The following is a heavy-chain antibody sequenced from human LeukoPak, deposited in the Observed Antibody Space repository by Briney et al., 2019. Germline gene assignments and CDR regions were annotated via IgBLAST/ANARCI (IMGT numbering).Heavy chain of an antibody. CDR2: IKQDGSEK. J-gene: IGHJ3*02. V-gene: IGHV3-7*01. Sequence: GGSLRLSCAASGFTFSNYRMSWVRQAPGKGLEWVANIKQDGSEKNYVDSVKGRFTISRDNAKNSLYLQMNSLRAEDTAVYYCAGEIGAAGPSDAFDIWGQGTMVTVSS. D-gene: IGHD6-13*01. CDR1: GFTFSNYR. CDR3: AGEIGAAGPSDAFDI.